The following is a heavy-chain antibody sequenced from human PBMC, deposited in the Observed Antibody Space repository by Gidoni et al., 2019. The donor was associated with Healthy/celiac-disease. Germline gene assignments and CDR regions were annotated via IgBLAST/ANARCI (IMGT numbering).Heavy chain of an antibody. Sequence: QLQLQESGPGLVKPSETLSLTCTVSGGSISSSSYYWGWIRQPPGKGLEWIGSIYYSGSTYYNPSLKSRVTISVDTSKNQFSLKLSSVTAADTAVYYCASRGYYYDSSGYVGYYYYYGMDVWGQGTTVTVSS. V-gene: IGHV4-39*01. CDR2: IYYSGST. CDR1: GGSISSSSYY. CDR3: ASRGYYYDSSGYVGYYYYYGMDV. J-gene: IGHJ6*02. D-gene: IGHD3-22*01.